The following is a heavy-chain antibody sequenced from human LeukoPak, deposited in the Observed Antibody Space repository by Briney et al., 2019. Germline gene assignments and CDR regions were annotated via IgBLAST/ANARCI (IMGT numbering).Heavy chain of an antibody. CDR1: GFTFSSYG. CDR2: ISYDGSNK. Sequence: PGRSLRLSCAASGFTFSSYGMHWVRQAPGKGLEWVAVISYDGSNKYYADSVKGRFTISRDNSKNTLYLQMNSLRAEDTAVYYCAKDHTKYCSGGSCYSRGFEYWGQGTLATVSS. V-gene: IGHV3-30*18. CDR3: AKDHTKYCSGGSCYSRGFEY. D-gene: IGHD2-15*01. J-gene: IGHJ4*02.